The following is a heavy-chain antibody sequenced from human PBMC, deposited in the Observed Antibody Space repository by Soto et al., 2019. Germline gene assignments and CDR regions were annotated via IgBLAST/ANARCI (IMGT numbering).Heavy chain of an antibody. CDR1: GFTFDDYG. D-gene: IGHD5-12*01. CDR3: AIEKGEDSGYDYYYYYHYMDV. Sequence: EVQLVESGGGVVRPGGSLRLSCAASGFTFDDYGMSWVRQAPGKGLEWVSGINWNGGSTGYADSVKGRFTISRDNAKNSLYLQMNSLRAEDTALYHCAIEKGEDSGYDYYYYYHYMDVWGKGTTVTVSS. V-gene: IGHV3-20*01. J-gene: IGHJ6*03. CDR2: INWNGGST.